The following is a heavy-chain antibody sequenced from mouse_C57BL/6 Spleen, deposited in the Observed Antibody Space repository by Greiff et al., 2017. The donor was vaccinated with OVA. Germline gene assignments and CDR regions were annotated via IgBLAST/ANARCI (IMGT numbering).Heavy chain of an antibody. J-gene: IGHJ3*01. CDR2: LWGGGST. CDR1: GFSFTCYC. D-gene: IGHD3-2*02. Sequence: VQLQASGPGLVAPSPCLSISCPVSGFSFTCYCVDWVRHPPGPCLYWLGVLWGGGSTNYNSALMSRLSISKDNSKSQVFLKMNSLQTDDTAMYYCAKHTDSSGFAYWGQGTLVTVSA. V-gene: IGHV2-9*01. CDR3: AKHTDSSGFAY.